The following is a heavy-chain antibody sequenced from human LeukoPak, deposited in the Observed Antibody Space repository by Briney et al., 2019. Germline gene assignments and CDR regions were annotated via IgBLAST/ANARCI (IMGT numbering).Heavy chain of an antibody. Sequence: SETLSLTCTVSGGSISSSSYYWGWIRQPPGKGLEWIGYIYYSGSTNYNPSLKSRVTISVDTSKNQFSLKLSSVTAADTAVYYCARGAYNYGYYMDVWGKGTTVTVSS. D-gene: IGHD5-18*01. CDR3: ARGAYNYGYYMDV. V-gene: IGHV4-61*05. J-gene: IGHJ6*03. CDR1: GGSISSSSYY. CDR2: IYYSGST.